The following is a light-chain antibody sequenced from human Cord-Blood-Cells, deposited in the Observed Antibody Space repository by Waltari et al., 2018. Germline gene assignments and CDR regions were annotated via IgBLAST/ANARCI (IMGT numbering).Light chain of an antibody. CDR1: QSISSY. V-gene: IGKV1-39*01. J-gene: IGKJ3*01. Sequence: DIQMTQPPSSLSASVGDRVTITCRASQSISSYLNWYQQKPGKAPKLLIYAASSLQSGVPARFSGSGSGTDFTLTISSLQPEDFATYYCQQSYSTPLVTFGPGTKVDIK. CDR2: AAS. CDR3: QQSYSTPLVT.